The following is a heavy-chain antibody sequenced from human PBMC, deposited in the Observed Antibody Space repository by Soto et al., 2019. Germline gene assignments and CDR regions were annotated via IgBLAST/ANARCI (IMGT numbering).Heavy chain of an antibody. J-gene: IGHJ4*02. D-gene: IGHD3-22*01. CDR2: VSANGRNT. CDR1: GFTFSSYG. Sequence: PGGALRLYCADSGFTFSSYGMNWVRQSPGKGLEWVSSVSANGRNTYYADSVKGRFTVSRDKSKNALFLQLDSLRVEDTAIYYCAKDLSSLGWLALGAPFDSWGPGTLVTVSS. V-gene: IGHV3-23*01. CDR3: AKDLSSLGWLALGAPFDS.